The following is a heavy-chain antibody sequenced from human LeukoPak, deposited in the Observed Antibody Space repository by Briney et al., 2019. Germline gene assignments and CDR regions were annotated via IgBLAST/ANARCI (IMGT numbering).Heavy chain of an antibody. CDR1: GGSISSSSYY. CDR2: IYYSGST. Sequence: SSETLSLTCTVSGGSISSSSYYWGWIRQPPGKGLEWIGSIYYSGSTYYNPSLKSRVTISVDTSKNQFSLKLSSVTAADTAVYYCARPGTFVAYFDYWGQGTLVTVSS. J-gene: IGHJ4*02. D-gene: IGHD1-14*01. CDR3: ARPGTFVAYFDY. V-gene: IGHV4-39*01.